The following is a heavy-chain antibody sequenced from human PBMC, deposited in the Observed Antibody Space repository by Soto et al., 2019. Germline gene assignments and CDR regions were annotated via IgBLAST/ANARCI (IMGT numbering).Heavy chain of an antibody. CDR3: VRERGSRPVAGSAAFDI. D-gene: IGHD6-19*01. J-gene: IGHJ3*02. V-gene: IGHV1-2*02. CDR2: INPNSGGT. Sequence: GASVKVSCKASGYTFTGYYMHWVRQAPGQGLEWMGWINPNSGGTNYAQKFQGRVTMTRDTSISTAYMELSRLRSDDTAVYYCVRERGSRPVAGSAAFDIWGQGTMVTVSS. CDR1: GYTFTGYY.